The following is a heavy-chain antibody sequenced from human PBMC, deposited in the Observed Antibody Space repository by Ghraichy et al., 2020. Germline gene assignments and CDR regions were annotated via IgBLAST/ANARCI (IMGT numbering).Heavy chain of an antibody. V-gene: IGHV1-69*06. CDR1: GGTFSSYA. J-gene: IGHJ6*02. Sequence: SVKVSCKASGGTFSSYAISWVRQAPGQGLEWMGGIIPIFGTANHAQKFQGRVTITADKSTSTAYMELSSLRSEDTAVYYCARDRAYDYGGNSAHTYYYYYGMDVWGQGTTVTVSS. CDR3: ARDRAYDYGGNSAHTYYYYYGMDV. D-gene: IGHD4-23*01. CDR2: IIPIFGTA.